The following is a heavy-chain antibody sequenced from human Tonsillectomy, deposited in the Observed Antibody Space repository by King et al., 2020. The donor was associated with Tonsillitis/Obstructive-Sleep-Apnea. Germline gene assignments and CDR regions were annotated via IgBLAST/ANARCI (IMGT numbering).Heavy chain of an antibody. V-gene: IGHV5-51*01. Sequence: QLVQSGAEVKKPGESLKISCKGSGYSFTSYWIGWVRQMPGKGLEGVGIIYPGDSDSRYSPSFQGRVPTPAEKAISPAYLQGCSLKASDTAMYYCARLRVGGYCTGGVCDLFDPWGQGTLVTVSS. CDR2: IYPGDSDS. CDR3: ARLRVGGYCTGGVCDLFDP. J-gene: IGHJ5*02. D-gene: IGHD2-8*02. CDR1: GYSFTSYW.